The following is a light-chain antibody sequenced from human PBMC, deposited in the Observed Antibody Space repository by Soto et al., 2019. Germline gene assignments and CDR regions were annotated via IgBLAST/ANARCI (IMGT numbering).Light chain of an antibody. CDR3: LQSYRTPLT. J-gene: IGKJ4*01. CDR2: GAS. V-gene: IGKV1-39*01. CDR1: QSINNY. Sequence: DIQMTQSPSSLSASVLYRVTITFQASQSINNYLSWYQQKPGKAPNLLIFGASTLQSGVPSRFSGSGSGTDFTLTISSLQPEDFATYYCLQSYRTPLTFGGGTKVDIK.